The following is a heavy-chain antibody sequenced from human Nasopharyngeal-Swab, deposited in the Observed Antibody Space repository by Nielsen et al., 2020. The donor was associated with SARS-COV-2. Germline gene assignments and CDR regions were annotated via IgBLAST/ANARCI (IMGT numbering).Heavy chain of an antibody. Sequence: SETLSLTCTVSGGSISSYYWSWIRQPPGKGLEWIGYFYYSGSTNYNPSLKSRVTISVDTSKNQFSLKLSSVTAADTAVYYCAREGRITMVRGVITKTNWFDPWGQGTLVTVSS. V-gene: IGHV4-59*01. CDR3: AREGRITMVRGVITKTNWFDP. D-gene: IGHD3-10*01. J-gene: IGHJ5*02. CDR1: GGSISSYY. CDR2: FYYSGST.